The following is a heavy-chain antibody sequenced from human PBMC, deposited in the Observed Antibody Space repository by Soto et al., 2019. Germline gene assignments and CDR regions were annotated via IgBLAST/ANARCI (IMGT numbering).Heavy chain of an antibody. CDR3: ASQYSSSWSEYFQH. D-gene: IGHD6-13*01. CDR1: GGSISSGGYY. CDR2: IYYSGST. J-gene: IGHJ1*01. Sequence: QVQLQESGPGLVKPSQTLSLTCTVSGGSISSGGYYWSWIRQHPGKGLEWIGYIYYSGSTYYNPSLKSRVTISVDTSKNQFCLKLSSVTAADTAVYYCASQYSSSWSEYFQHWGQGTLVTVSS. V-gene: IGHV4-31*03.